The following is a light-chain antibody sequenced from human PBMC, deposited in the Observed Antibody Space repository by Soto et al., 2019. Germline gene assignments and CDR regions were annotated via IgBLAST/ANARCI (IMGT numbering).Light chain of an antibody. CDR2: AAS. CDR1: QGISNY. V-gene: IGKV1-27*01. CDR3: QKYLSALWT. J-gene: IGKJ1*01. Sequence: DMQMTQSPSSLSASVGDRVTITCRASQGISNYLAWYQQKPGKVPKLLSYAASTLQSGVSSRFSGSGSGTDFTLTISSLQPEAVATYYCQKYLSALWTFGQGTNVEIK.